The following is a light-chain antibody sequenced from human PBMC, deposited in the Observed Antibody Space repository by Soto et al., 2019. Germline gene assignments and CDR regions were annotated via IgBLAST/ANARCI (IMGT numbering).Light chain of an antibody. Sequence: DIQMTQSPSSLSASVGDRVIISCRASQGIRNGLGWYQQKPGKAPKRLIYAASSLQSGVPSRFSGSGSGTEFTLTISILQPEDFATYYCQQHNTYPFTFGQGTKLEIK. V-gene: IGKV1-17*01. CDR3: QQHNTYPFT. J-gene: IGKJ2*01. CDR2: AAS. CDR1: QGIRNG.